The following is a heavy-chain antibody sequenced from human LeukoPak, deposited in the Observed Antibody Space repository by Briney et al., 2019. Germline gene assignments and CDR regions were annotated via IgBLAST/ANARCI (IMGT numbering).Heavy chain of an antibody. CDR1: GFIFSAYA. CDR2: VSGSGGST. V-gene: IGHV3-23*01. D-gene: IGHD3-10*01. CDR3: AKMGTHYYDSGSYPTGWY. Sequence: GGSLRLSCAVSGFIFSAYAMSWVRQAPGRGLEWVSAVSGSGGSTYYADSVRGRFTISRDNSKNTLYVQMNSLRAEDTAVYYCAKMGTHYYDSGSYPTGWYWGQGTLVTVSS. J-gene: IGHJ4*02.